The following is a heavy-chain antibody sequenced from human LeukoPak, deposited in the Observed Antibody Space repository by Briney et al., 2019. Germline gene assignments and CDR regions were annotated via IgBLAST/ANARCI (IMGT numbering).Heavy chain of an antibody. CDR2: INPSGGST. Sequence: ASVKVSCKASGYTFTSYYMHWVRQAPGQGLEWMGIINPSGGSTSYAQKFQGRVTMARDMSTSTVYMELSSLRSEDTAVYYCARGHCSSTSCYLGLAWDNWFDPWGQGTLVTVSS. V-gene: IGHV1-46*01. CDR1: GYTFTSYY. J-gene: IGHJ5*02. D-gene: IGHD2-2*01. CDR3: ARGHCSSTSCYLGLAWDNWFDP.